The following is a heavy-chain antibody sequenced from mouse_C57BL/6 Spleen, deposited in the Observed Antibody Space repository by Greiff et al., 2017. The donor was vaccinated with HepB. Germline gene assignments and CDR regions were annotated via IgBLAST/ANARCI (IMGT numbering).Heavy chain of an antibody. Sequence: EVKLVESGGGLVKPGGSLKLSFAASGFTFSSYTMSWVRQTPEKRLEWVATISGGGGNTYYPDSVKGRFTISRDNAKNTLYLQMSSLRSEDTALYYCARHDHPFSHAMDYWGQGTSVTVSS. CDR3: ARHDHPFSHAMDY. J-gene: IGHJ4*01. CDR1: GFTFSSYT. V-gene: IGHV5-9*01. CDR2: ISGGGGNT.